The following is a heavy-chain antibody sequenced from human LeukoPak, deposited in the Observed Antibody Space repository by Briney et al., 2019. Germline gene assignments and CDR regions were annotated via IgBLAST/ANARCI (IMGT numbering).Heavy chain of an antibody. CDR1: GFTVSGNY. CDR3: ARYSAMDPGAFDI. CDR2: IYSGGST. D-gene: IGHD5-18*01. J-gene: IGHJ3*02. Sequence: PGGSLRLSCAASGFTVSGNYMSWVRQAPGKGLEWVSVIYSGGSTYYADSVKGRFTISRDNSKNTLYLQMNSQRAEDTAVYYCARYSAMDPGAFDIWGQGTMVTVSS. V-gene: IGHV3-53*01.